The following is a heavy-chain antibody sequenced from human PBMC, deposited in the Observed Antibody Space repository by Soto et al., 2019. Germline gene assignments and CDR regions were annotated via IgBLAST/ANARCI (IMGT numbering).Heavy chain of an antibody. CDR3: ARVGFGELLAHGMDV. Sequence: SETLSFTCTVSGGSISSGDYYWSWIRQPPGKGLEWIGYIYYSGSTYYNPSLKSRVTISVDTSKNQFSLKLSSVAAADTAVYYCARVGFGELLAHGMDVWGQGTTVTVSS. V-gene: IGHV4-30-4*01. J-gene: IGHJ6*02. CDR2: IYYSGST. D-gene: IGHD3-10*01. CDR1: GGSISSGDYY.